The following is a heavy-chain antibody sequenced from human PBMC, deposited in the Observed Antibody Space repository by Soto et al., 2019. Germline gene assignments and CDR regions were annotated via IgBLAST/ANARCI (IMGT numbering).Heavy chain of an antibody. V-gene: IGHV3-48*01. CDR3: SRDQLYYNDISGRPLNAFDV. J-gene: IGHJ3*01. CDR1: GFTFRNYG. CDR2: IGLGSSTK. Sequence: GGSLRLSCAASGFTFRNYGMNWVRQAPGKGLEWVSYIGLGSSTKYYADSVEGRFTISRDNAKNSLYLQMNSLRAEDTAVYYCSRDQLYYNDISGRPLNAFDVWGQGTMVTVSS. D-gene: IGHD3-22*01.